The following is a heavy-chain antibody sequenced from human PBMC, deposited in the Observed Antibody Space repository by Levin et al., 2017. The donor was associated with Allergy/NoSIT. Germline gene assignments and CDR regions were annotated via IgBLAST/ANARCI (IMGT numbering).Heavy chain of an antibody. CDR3: ARGSIKVGYGYGF. Sequence: SETLSLTYAVYGGSFSGYYWSWIRQPPGKGLEWIGEINHSGSTNYNPSLKSRVTISVDTSKNQFSLKLSSVTAADTAVYYCARGSIKVGYGYGFWGQGTLVTVSS. V-gene: IGHV4-34*01. CDR1: GGSFSGYY. J-gene: IGHJ4*02. D-gene: IGHD5-18*01. CDR2: INHSGST.